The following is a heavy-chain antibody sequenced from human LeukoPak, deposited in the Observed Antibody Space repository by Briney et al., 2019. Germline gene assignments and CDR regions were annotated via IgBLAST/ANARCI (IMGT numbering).Heavy chain of an antibody. J-gene: IGHJ3*02. V-gene: IGHV3-11*04. Sequence: MTGGSLRLSCAASGFTFSDYYMSWIRQAPGKGLEWVSYISSSGSTIYYADSVKGRFTISRDNAKNSLYLQMNSLRAEDTAVYYCARGDYYDTSDFYFEGNAFDMWGQGTMVTVSS. CDR1: GFTFSDYY. CDR2: ISSSGSTI. CDR3: ARGDYYDTSDFYFEGNAFDM. D-gene: IGHD3-22*01.